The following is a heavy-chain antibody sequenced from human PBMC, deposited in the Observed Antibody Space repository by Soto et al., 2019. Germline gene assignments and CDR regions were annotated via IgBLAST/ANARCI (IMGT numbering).Heavy chain of an antibody. CDR2: ISGSGSNT. CDR1: GFTFISYA. D-gene: IGHD1-1*01. Sequence: GGSLRLSCAAAGFTFISYAMSWVRQSPGKGLEWVSSISGSGSNTYYADSVRGRFTISRDSSKNTLYLFMHSLRAEDTALYYCAKEGNYNWCLDYWGQGTLVTVSS. V-gene: IGHV3-23*01. J-gene: IGHJ4*02. CDR3: AKEGNYNWCLDY.